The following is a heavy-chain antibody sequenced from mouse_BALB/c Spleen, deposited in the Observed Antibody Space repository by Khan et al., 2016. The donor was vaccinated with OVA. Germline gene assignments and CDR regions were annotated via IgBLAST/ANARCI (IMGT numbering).Heavy chain of an antibody. J-gene: IGHJ3*01. D-gene: IGHD2-14*01. CDR2: INPSNGYT. Sequence: QIQLQQSGAELARPGASVKMSCKASGYTFTSYTIHWIKERPGQGLEWIGYINPSNGYTNYNQKFKDKATLTTDKSSTTAYLQLSSLTSTDAAVDNCLRDGAYHRNDGWFAYWGQGTLVTVSA. V-gene: IGHV1-4*01. CDR3: LRDGAYHRNDGWFAY. CDR1: GYTFTSYT.